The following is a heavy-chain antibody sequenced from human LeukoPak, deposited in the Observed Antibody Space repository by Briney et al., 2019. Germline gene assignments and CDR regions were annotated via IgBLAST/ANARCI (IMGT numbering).Heavy chain of an antibody. Sequence: GGSLRLSCAASGFTFSSYGMHWVRQAPGKGLEWVAFIRYDGSNKYYTDSVKGRFTISRDNSKNTLYLQVNSLRAEDTAVYYCAKQRSSTGTPYLFDPWGQGTLVTVSS. CDR2: IRYDGSNK. J-gene: IGHJ5*02. V-gene: IGHV3-30*02. D-gene: IGHD5-24*01. CDR3: AKQRSSTGTPYLFDP. CDR1: GFTFSSYG.